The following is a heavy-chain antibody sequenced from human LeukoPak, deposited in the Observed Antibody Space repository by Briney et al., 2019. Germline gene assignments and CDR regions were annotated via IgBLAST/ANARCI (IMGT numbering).Heavy chain of an antibody. Sequence: GGSLRLSRAASGVTFSSYGMHWVRQAPGKGLEWVALTSSDGNDKLYGDSVKGRFTISRDDSKSTLYLQMNSLRAEDTAVYYCTTKVIRGNSGDDYDDWGQGTLVTVSS. V-gene: IGHV3-30*03. CDR1: GVTFSSYG. CDR2: TSSDGNDK. D-gene: IGHD5-12*01. J-gene: IGHJ4*02. CDR3: TTKVIRGNSGDDYDD.